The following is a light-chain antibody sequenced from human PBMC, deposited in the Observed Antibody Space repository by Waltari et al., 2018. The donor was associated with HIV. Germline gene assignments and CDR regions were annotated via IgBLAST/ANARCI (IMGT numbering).Light chain of an antibody. CDR1: SSNLGTNT. CDR2: KKH. CDR3: AAWDDSLNGQVV. V-gene: IGLV1-44*01. J-gene: IGLJ3*02. Sequence: QSVLTQPPSASGTPGQRVTISCSGSSSNLGTNTVSWYQQVPGTSPKLLIYKKHRRPSGVPDRFSGYKAGTSDSRAITELQSEDEADYHWAAWDDSLNGQVVFGGGTKLTVL.